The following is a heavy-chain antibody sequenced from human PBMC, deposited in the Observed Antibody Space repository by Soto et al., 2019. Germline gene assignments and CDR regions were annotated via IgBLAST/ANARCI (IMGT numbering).Heavy chain of an antibody. CDR2: IYPGDSDT. J-gene: IGHJ5*02. CDR1: GYSFTSYW. CDR3: ARSPKITIFGVVIPNWFAP. V-gene: IGHV5-51*01. D-gene: IGHD3-3*01. Sequence: GESLKISCKGSGYSFTSYWIGWVRQMPGKGLEWMGIIYPGDSDTRYSPSFQGQVTISADKSIGTAYLQWSSLKASDTAMYYCARSPKITIFGVVIPNWFAPWGQGTLVTVSS.